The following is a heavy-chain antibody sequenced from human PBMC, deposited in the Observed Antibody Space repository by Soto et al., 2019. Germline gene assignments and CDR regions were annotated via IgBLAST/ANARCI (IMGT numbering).Heavy chain of an antibody. CDR2: IWYDGTKK. CDR3: ARDRGSCSSTSCQNWFDP. D-gene: IGHD2-2*01. Sequence: GGSLRLSCEATGFTFSSYGMHWVRQAPGKGLEWLAVIWYDGTKKYYSDSVKGRFTISRDNSKNTLYLQMNSLRAEDTAVYYCARDRGSCSSTSCQNWFDPWGQGTLVTVSS. J-gene: IGHJ5*02. V-gene: IGHV3-33*01. CDR1: GFTFSSYG.